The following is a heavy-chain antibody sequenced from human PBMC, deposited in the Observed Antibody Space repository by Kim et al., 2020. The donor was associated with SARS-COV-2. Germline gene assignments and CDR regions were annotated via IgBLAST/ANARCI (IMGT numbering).Heavy chain of an antibody. CDR3: ASPYYFDY. V-gene: IGHV3-7*01. J-gene: IGHJ4*02. CDR1: GFTLSRYL. Sequence: GGSLRLSCVASGFTLSRYLMSWVRQAPGKGLEWVANIIQDGSEKYYADSVKGRFTISRDNAKNSLYLQMNSLRAEDTALYYCASPYYFDYWGQGTLVTVSS. CDR2: IIQDGSEK.